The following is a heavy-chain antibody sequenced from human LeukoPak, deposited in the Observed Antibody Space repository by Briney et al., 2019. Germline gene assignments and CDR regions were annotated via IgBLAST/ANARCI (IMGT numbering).Heavy chain of an antibody. CDR1: GGSTSSYY. D-gene: IGHD5-24*01. CDR3: ASSDGYYFDY. V-gene: IGHV4-59*12. Sequence: SETLSLTCTVSGGSTSSYYWSWIRQPPGKGLEWIGYIYYSGSTNYNPSLKSRVTMSVDTSRNQLSLKLSSVTAADTAVYYCASSDGYYFDYWGQEPWSPSPQ. CDR2: IYYSGST. J-gene: IGHJ4*01.